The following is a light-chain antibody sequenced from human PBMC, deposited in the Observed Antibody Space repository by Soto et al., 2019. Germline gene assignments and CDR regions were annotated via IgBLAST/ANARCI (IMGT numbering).Light chain of an antibody. Sequence: DIPMTQSPSSLSASVGDRVTITCQASQDISNYLNWYQQKPGKAPKLLIYDASNVETGVPSRFNGSGSGTDFTFTISSLQPEDIATYYCQQYDNLPPLTFGGGTKVEIK. J-gene: IGKJ4*01. V-gene: IGKV1-33*01. CDR3: QQYDNLPPLT. CDR2: DAS. CDR1: QDISNY.